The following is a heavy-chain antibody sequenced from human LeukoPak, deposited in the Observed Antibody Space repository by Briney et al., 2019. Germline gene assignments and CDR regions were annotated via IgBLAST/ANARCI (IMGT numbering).Heavy chain of an antibody. CDR1: GFTFDDYA. J-gene: IGHJ4*02. D-gene: IGHD6-19*01. Sequence: GGSLRLSCAASGFTFDDYAMHWVRQAPGKGLEWVSSISWNSGSIAYADSVKGRFTISRDNAKNSLYLQMNSLRAEDTAVYYCARGGYSSGWYTYDFDYWGQGTLVTVSS. V-gene: IGHV3-9*01. CDR3: ARGGYSSGWYTYDFDY. CDR2: ISWNSGSI.